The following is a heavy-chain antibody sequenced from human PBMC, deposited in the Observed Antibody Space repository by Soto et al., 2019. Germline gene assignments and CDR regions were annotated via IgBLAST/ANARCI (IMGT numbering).Heavy chain of an antibody. CDR1: GYTFTSYY. CDR2: ISAYNGNT. V-gene: IGHV1-18*04. CDR3: ARGYDILTGYYLNDY. Sequence: ASVKVSCKASGYTFTSYYMHWVRQAPGQGLEWMGWISAYNGNTNYAQKLQGRVTMTTDTSTSTAYMELRSLRSDDTAVYYCARGYDILTGYYLNDYWGQGTLVTVSS. J-gene: IGHJ4*02. D-gene: IGHD3-9*01.